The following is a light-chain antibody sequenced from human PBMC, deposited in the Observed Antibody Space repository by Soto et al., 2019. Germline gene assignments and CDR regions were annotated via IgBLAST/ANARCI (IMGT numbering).Light chain of an antibody. CDR1: QRVSSGY. Sequence: PGERATLSCRASQRVSSGYLAWYQQKPGQAPRLLIYGASSRATGIPDRFSGSGSGTDFTLTISRLEPEDFAVYYCQQYDSSPITFGQGTRLEIK. J-gene: IGKJ5*01. V-gene: IGKV3-20*01. CDR3: QQYDSSPIT. CDR2: GAS.